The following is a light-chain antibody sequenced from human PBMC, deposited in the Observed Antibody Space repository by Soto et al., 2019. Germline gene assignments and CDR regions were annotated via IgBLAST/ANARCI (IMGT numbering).Light chain of an antibody. Sequence: EIVLTQSPGTLSLSPGERATLSCRASQTVSSSYLAWYQQKPGQAPRLLIYGASSRATGIPDRFSGSGSGTDFTLTISRLEPEEFAVYYCQQYASSLLTFGGGTKVEIK. CDR3: QQYASSLLT. J-gene: IGKJ4*01. V-gene: IGKV3-20*01. CDR2: GAS. CDR1: QTVSSSY.